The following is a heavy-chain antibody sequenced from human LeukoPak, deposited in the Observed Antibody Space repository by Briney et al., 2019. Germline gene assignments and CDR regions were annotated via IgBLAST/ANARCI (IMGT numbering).Heavy chain of an antibody. CDR3: ARRSAYYDSSGYIMGYYYGMDV. J-gene: IGHJ6*02. V-gene: IGHV5-51*01. Sequence: GESLKISCKGSGYTFTTYWIGWVRQMPGKGLEWMGIIYPSDSDTRYSPSFQGQVTISADKSISTAYLQWSSLKASDTAMYYCARRSAYYDSSGYIMGYYYGMDVWGQGTTVTVSS. CDR1: GYTFTTYW. CDR2: IYPSDSDT. D-gene: IGHD3-22*01.